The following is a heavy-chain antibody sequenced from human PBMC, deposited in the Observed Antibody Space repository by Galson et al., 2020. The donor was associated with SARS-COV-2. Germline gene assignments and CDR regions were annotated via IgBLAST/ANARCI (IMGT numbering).Heavy chain of an antibody. CDR2: TGNKANSYTT. J-gene: IGHJ6*02. D-gene: IGHD6-6*01. Sequence: TGGSLRLSCAASGFIFSDHYMNWVPQAPGKGLEWVGPTGNKANSYTTEYAASVKGRFTVSRDDSKSSLYLQMNSLKTEDTAVYYCARESGSSSGGTYYYYGMDVWGHGTTVTVSS. V-gene: IGHV3-72*01. CDR1: GFIFSDHY. CDR3: ARESGSSSGGTYYYYGMDV.